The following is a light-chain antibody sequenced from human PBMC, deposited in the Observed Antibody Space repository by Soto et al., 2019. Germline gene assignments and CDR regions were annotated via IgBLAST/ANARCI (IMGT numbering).Light chain of an antibody. CDR3: QPYGSSPFT. CDR1: QSVTSNY. CDR2: DAS. Sequence: EIVLTQSPGTLSLSPGERATLSCRASQSVTSNYLAWHQQKPGQAPRLLIYDASTRPTAIPDRFSGSGSGTDFTLTISRLEPEDVEVYYCQPYGSSPFTFGPGTKVDIK. J-gene: IGKJ3*01. V-gene: IGKV3-20*01.